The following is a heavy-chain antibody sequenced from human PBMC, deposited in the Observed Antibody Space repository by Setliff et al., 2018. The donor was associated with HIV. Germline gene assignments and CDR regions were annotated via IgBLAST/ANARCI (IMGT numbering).Heavy chain of an antibody. CDR1: GYTFTSFG. CDR2: ISAYNGNT. J-gene: IGHJ3*02. D-gene: IGHD1-26*01. CDR3: ARDSEWGSYIFWTFDI. V-gene: IGHV1-18*01. Sequence: AASVKVSCKASGYTFTSFGISWVRQAPGQGLEWMGWISAYNGNTNYAQKLQGRVTMTTDTSTSTACMELRSLRSDDTAVYYCARDSEWGSYIFWTFDIWGQGTMVTVSS.